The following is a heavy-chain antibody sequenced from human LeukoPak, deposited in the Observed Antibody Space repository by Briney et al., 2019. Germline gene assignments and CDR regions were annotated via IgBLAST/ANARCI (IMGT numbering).Heavy chain of an antibody. CDR1: GYTFTNYA. CDR3: ARERWHRRVNCYSVYYYALDV. Sequence: ASVKVSCKGSGYTFTNYAVHWVRQAPGQRLEWLGWINPGNGDTKYSQNFQGRVTVTSDTSAATAYVELNSLTSEDTAVYYCARERWHRRVNCYSVYYYALDVWGQGTTVTVSS. V-gene: IGHV1-3*01. D-gene: IGHD3-10*02. CDR2: INPGNGDT. J-gene: IGHJ6*02.